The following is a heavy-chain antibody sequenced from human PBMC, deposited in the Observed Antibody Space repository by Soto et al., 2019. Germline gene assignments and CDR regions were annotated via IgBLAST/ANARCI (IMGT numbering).Heavy chain of an antibody. CDR3: TRGAEYYDFWSGYPQPYYYYGMDV. D-gene: IGHD3-3*01. V-gene: IGHV3-49*04. Sequence: GGSLRLSCTASGFTFGDYAISWVRQAPGKGLEWVGFIRIKAYGGTTEYAASVKGRFTISRDDSKSIAYLQMNSLKTEDTAVYYCTRGAEYYDFWSGYPQPYYYYGMDVWGQGTTVTVSS. J-gene: IGHJ6*02. CDR1: GFTFGDYA. CDR2: IRIKAYGGTT.